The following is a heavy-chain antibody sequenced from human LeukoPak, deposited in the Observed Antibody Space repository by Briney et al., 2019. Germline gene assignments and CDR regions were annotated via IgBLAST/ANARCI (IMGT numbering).Heavy chain of an antibody. CDR2: INHSGST. CDR1: GGSFSGYY. CDR3: ARDNGNYHS. V-gene: IGHV4-34*01. Sequence: PSETLSLTCAVYGGSFSGYYWSWIRQPPGKGLEWIGEINHSGSTNYNPSLKSRVTISVDTSKNQFSLILSSVTAADTAVYYCARDNGNYHSWGQGTLVTVSS. J-gene: IGHJ4*02. D-gene: IGHD1-26*01.